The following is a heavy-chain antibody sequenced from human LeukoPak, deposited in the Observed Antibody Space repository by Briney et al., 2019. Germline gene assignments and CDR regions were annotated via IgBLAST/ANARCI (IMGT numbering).Heavy chain of an antibody. CDR1: GFIFSDYG. V-gene: IGHV3-33*01. CDR3: ARWGGTRQYYFDY. D-gene: IGHD1-1*01. Sequence: GRSLRLSCAVSGFIFSDYGFHWVRQAPGKGLEWVAVTRFDGSIKQYADSVKGRFTISRDDSKNTLYLQMNFLKSEDTAVYYCARWGGTRQYYFDYWRQGTLVTVSS. J-gene: IGHJ4*02. CDR2: TRFDGSIK.